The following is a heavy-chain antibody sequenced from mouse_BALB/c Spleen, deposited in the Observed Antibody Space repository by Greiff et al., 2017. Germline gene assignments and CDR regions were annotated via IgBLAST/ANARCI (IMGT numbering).Heavy chain of an antibody. V-gene: IGHV1-18*01. CDR2: INPNNGGT. CDR1: GYTFTDYN. Sequence: EVQLQQSGPELVKPGASVKIPCKASGYTFTDYNMGWVKQSHGKSLEWIGDINPNNGGTIYNQKFKGKATLTVDKSSSTAYMELRSLTSEDTAVYYCARRSISYYGSSPWFAYWGQGTLVTVSA. J-gene: IGHJ3*01. CDR3: ARRSISYYGSSPWFAY. D-gene: IGHD1-1*01.